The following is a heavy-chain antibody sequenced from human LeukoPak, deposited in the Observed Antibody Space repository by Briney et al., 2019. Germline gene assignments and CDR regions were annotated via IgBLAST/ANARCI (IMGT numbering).Heavy chain of an antibody. CDR2: IKQDGSEK. D-gene: IGHD1-26*01. CDR3: ARYSATYGWFDP. J-gene: IGHJ5*02. CDR1: GFTFSNNW. Sequence: PGGSLRLSCVDSGFTFSNNWMSWVRQASGKELEWVANIKQDGSEKYYVDSVKGRFTISRDNARNSLYLQMNSLRAEDTAVYYCARYSATYGWFDPWGQGSQVTVYS. V-gene: IGHV3-7*01.